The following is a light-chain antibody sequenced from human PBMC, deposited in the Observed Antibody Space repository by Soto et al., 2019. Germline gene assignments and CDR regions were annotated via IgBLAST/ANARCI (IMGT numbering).Light chain of an antibody. Sequence: EVVMTQSPATLSVSPGERATLSCRASQSVNANLAWYQQKPGQAPRLLSHGASNRATGIPARFSGSGFGTAFSLTISSLQSENLADYYGQQYNTWLWTFGQGTKVEI. CDR2: GAS. CDR3: QQYNTWLWT. V-gene: IGKV3-15*01. CDR1: QSVNAN. J-gene: IGKJ1*01.